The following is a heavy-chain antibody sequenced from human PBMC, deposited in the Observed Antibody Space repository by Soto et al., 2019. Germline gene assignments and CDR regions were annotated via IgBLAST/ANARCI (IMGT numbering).Heavy chain of an antibody. CDR2: IYYNGDT. CDR3: GRLTPPHYDILTGHYIDYFDS. V-gene: IGHV4-61*01. CDR1: GGSVSSGSYY. J-gene: IGHJ5*01. Sequence: PSETLSLTCTVSGGSVSSGSYYWSWIRQPPGKGLEWIGYIYYNGDTKYNPSLKSRVTLSVDRSKNQFSLKLSSVTAADTAVFYCGRLTPPHYDILTGHYIDYFDSWGQGTLVTVSS. D-gene: IGHD3-9*01.